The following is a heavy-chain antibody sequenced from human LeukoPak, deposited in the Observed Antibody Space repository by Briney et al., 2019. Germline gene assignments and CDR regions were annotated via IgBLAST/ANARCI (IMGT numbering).Heavy chain of an antibody. Sequence: SGGSLRLSCTASGFTLSSYAMNWVRQAPVKGLEWVSTISGSGRNTYYADSVKGRFTISRDNSKNTLYLQMNSLRAEDTALYYCATNHYDCSGYFPDFDYWGQGALVSVSS. J-gene: IGHJ4*02. V-gene: IGHV3-23*01. CDR2: ISGSGRNT. D-gene: IGHD3-22*01. CDR3: ATNHYDCSGYFPDFDY. CDR1: GFTLSSYA.